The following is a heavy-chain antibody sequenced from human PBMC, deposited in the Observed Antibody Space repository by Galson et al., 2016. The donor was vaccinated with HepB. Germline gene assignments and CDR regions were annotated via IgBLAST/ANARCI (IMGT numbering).Heavy chain of an antibody. Sequence: SETLSLTCAVSGGSISTNNWWSWVRQPPGKGLEWIGQIYHTGITNFNPSLKSRVTMSVDKSSNRFSLKLSSVTAADTAVYYCAREAPGDYFDYWGRGTLVTVSS. CDR3: AREAPGDYFDY. V-gene: IGHV4-4*02. CDR1: GGSISTNNW. J-gene: IGHJ4*02. CDR2: IYHTGIT.